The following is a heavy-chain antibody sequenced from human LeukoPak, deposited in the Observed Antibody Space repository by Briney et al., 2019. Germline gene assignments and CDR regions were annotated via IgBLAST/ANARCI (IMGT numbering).Heavy chain of an antibody. CDR1: GFTVSINS. CDR2: IYSGGNT. CDR3: ARAHYDFWSGSYWFDP. Sequence: GGSLRLSCTVSGFTVSINSMSWVRQAPGKGLEWVSFIYSGGNTHYSDSVKGRFTISRGNAKNSLYLQMNSLRAEDTAVYYCARAHYDFWSGSYWFDPWGQGTLVTVSS. J-gene: IGHJ5*02. D-gene: IGHD3-3*01. V-gene: IGHV3-66*01.